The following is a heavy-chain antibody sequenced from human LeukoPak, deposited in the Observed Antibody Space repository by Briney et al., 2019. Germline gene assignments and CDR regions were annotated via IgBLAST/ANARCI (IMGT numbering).Heavy chain of an antibody. D-gene: IGHD3-10*01. Sequence: SETLSLTCAVYGGSFSGYYWSWIRQPPGKGLEWIGEINHSGSTNYNPSLKSRVTISVDTSKNQFSLKLSSVTAADTAVYYCARGGFGEFLYLGYWGQGTLVTVSS. V-gene: IGHV4-34*01. CDR2: INHSGST. CDR1: GGSFSGYY. CDR3: ARGGFGEFLYLGY. J-gene: IGHJ4*02.